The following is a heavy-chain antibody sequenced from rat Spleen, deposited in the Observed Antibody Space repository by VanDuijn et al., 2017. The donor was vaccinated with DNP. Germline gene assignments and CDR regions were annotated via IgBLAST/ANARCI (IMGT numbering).Heavy chain of an antibody. CDR3: TTDFERGY. Sequence: EVQLVESGGGLVQPGRSLKLSCAASGFIFSDYNLAWLRQAPKKGLEWVASITTSGDSTYSPDSVKGRFTISRDNAKNTLYLQMDSLRSEDTATYYCTTDFERGYWGQGVMVTVSS. V-gene: IGHV5-27*01. CDR2: ITTSGDST. CDR1: GFIFSDYN. J-gene: IGHJ2*01. D-gene: IGHD1-11*01.